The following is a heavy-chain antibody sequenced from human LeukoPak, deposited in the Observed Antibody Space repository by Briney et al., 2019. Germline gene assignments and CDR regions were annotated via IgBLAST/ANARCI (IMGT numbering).Heavy chain of an antibody. CDR1: GGSISSYY. V-gene: IGHV4-59*12. D-gene: IGHD1-20*01. CDR3: ARSGITDNWFDP. CDR2: IYYSGST. Sequence: PSETLSLTCTVSGGSISSYYWSWIRQPPGKGLEWIGYIYYSGSTNYNPSLKSRVTISVDKSKNQFSLKLSSVTAADTAVYYCARSGITDNWFDPWGQGTLVTVSS. J-gene: IGHJ5*02.